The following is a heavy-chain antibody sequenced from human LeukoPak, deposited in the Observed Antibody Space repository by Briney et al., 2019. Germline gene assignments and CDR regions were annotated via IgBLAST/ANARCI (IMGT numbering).Heavy chain of an antibody. J-gene: IGHJ6*03. CDR2: INHSGST. Sequence: SETLSLTCAVYGGSFSGYYWSWIRQPPGKGLEWIGEINHSGSTNYNPSLKSRVTISVDTSKNQFSLKLSSVTAADTAVYYCARGVTMVRGVITYYYYYYMDVWGKGTTVTVSS. CDR1: GGSFSGYY. V-gene: IGHV4-34*01. CDR3: ARGVTMVRGVITYYYYYYMDV. D-gene: IGHD3-10*01.